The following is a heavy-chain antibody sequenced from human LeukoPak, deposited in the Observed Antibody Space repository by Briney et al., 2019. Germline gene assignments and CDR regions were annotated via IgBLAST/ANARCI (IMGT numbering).Heavy chain of an antibody. CDR2: INPSGSST. CDR1: GDTFSRYC. Sequence: ASVKVSCKGSGDTFSRYCMHWVRQAPGQGLEWMGIINPSGSSTRNAQKFQGRVTLTRDTSTSTVYMELSSLSSDDTAVYFCASGFYYFEYWGQGTLVTVSP. D-gene: IGHD3-3*01. V-gene: IGHV1-46*01. J-gene: IGHJ4*02. CDR3: ASGFYYFEY.